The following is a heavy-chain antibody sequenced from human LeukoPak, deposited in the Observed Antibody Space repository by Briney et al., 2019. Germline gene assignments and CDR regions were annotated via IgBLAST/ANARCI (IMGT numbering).Heavy chain of an antibody. V-gene: IGHV3-15*01. CDR2: IKSKNVGETT. J-gene: IGHJ4*02. D-gene: IGHD4-23*01. Sequence: GSLRLSCVVSGLTFDNAWMSWVRQAPGKGLGWVGRIKSKNVGETTEYAAPVQGRFTISRDDSKNTVYLQMSNLKTEDTAVYYCTTGPGNSGYWGQGTLVTVSS. CDR3: TTGPGNSGY. CDR1: GLTFDNAW.